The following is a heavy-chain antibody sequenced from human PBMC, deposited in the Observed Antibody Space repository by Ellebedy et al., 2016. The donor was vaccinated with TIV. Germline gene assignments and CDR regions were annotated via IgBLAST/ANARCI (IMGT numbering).Heavy chain of an antibody. J-gene: IGHJ4*02. CDR3: ARGSTWAGDY. D-gene: IGHD7-27*01. V-gene: IGHV3-33*08. CDR2: IWYDGSNK. Sequence: GESLKISXAASGFTFSSYGMHWVRQAPGKGLEWVAVIWYDGSNKYYADSVKGRFTISRDNSKNTLYLQMNSLRAEDTAVYYCARGSTWAGDYWGQGTLVTVSS. CDR1: GFTFSSYG.